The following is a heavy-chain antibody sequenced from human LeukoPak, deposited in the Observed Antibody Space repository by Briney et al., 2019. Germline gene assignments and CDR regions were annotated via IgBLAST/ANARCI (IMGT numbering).Heavy chain of an antibody. CDR3: AKSPTVDAAFDI. D-gene: IGHD4-23*01. J-gene: IGHJ3*02. CDR2: IGYTGDST. Sequence: PGGSLRLSCSASGXSFSNYAMHWVRQAPGKGLEWVSGIGYTGDSTFYADSVKGRFTVSRDSSKNTLFLHMNSLRAEDTALYYCAKSPTVDAAFDIWGQGTMVTVSS. CDR1: GXSFSNYA. V-gene: IGHV3-23*01.